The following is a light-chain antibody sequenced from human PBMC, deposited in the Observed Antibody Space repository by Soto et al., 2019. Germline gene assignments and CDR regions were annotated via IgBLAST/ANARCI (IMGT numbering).Light chain of an antibody. CDR1: QSISSY. V-gene: IGKV1-39*01. J-gene: IGKJ3*01. Sequence: DIQMTQSPSSLSASVGDRVTITCRASQSISSYLNWYQQKPGKAPKLLIYAAYNLQSGVPSRFGSSGSGTDFTLIISSLQHEDFATYYCQQSYSTCTFGHGTKVDIK. CDR3: QQSYSTCT. CDR2: AAY.